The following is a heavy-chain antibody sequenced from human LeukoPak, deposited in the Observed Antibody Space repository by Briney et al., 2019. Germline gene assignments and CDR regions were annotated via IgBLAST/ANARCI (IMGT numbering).Heavy chain of an antibody. CDR2: IFQSVST. D-gene: IGHD6-19*01. CDR1: GYSISGGYY. CDR3: ARNNSNGFDF. Sequence: ASETLSLTCTVSGYSISGGYYWGWIRQPPGKGLEWIGTIFQSVSTYYNPSLKSRVTTSVDTSKNQFSLKLSSVTAADTAVYYGARNNSNGFDFWSQGTLVAVSS. V-gene: IGHV4-38-2*02. J-gene: IGHJ4*02.